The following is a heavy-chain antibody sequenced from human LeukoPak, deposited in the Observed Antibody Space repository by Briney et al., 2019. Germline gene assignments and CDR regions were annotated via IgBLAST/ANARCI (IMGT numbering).Heavy chain of an antibody. Sequence: GGSLRLSCAASGFTFSSYSMNWVRQAPGKGLEWVSSISSSSSYIYYADSVKGRFTISRDNAKNSLYLQMNSLRAEDTAVYYCARVWDSSGYYYVFDYWGQGTLVTVSS. CDR2: ISSSSSYI. D-gene: IGHD3-22*01. CDR3: ARVWDSSGYYYVFDY. J-gene: IGHJ4*02. V-gene: IGHV3-21*01. CDR1: GFTFSSYS.